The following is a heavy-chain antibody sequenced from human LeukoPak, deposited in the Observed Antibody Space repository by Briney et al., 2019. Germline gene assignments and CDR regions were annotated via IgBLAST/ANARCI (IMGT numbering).Heavy chain of an antibody. D-gene: IGHD3-22*01. Sequence: ASVKVSCKASGYTFTSYGISWVRQAPGQGLEWMGWISAHNGNTNYAQKLQGRVTMTTDTSTSTAYMELRSLRSDDTAVYYCARGYYYDSSGDLDYWGQGTLVTVSS. V-gene: IGHV1-18*01. CDR2: ISAHNGNT. J-gene: IGHJ4*02. CDR1: GYTFTSYG. CDR3: ARGYYYDSSGDLDY.